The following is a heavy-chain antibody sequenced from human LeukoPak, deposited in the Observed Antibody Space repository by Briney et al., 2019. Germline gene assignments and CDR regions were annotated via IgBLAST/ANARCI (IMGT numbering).Heavy chain of an antibody. V-gene: IGHV3-23*01. J-gene: IGHJ3*02. CDR2: ISGSGGST. CDR3: AKDLEVSIELDDAFDI. D-gene: IGHD5/OR15-5a*01. CDR1: GFTFSSYA. Sequence: GGSLRLSCAASGFTFSSYAMSWVLQAPGKGLEWVSAISGSGGSTYYADSVKGRFTISRDNSKNTLYLQMNSLRAEDTAVYYCAKDLEVSIELDDAFDIWGQGTMVTVSS.